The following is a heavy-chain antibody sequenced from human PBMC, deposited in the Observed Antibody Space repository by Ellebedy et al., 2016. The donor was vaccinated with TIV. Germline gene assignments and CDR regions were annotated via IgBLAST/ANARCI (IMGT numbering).Heavy chain of an antibody. CDR1: GFIVSSNY. CDR3: ARERYSSSWYLDY. D-gene: IGHD6-13*01. V-gene: IGHV3-11*01. Sequence: PGGSLRLSCAASGFIVSSNYMSWIRQAPGKGLEWVSYISSSGSTIYYADSVKGRFTISRDNAKNSLYLQMNSLRAEDTAVYYCARERYSSSWYLDYWGQGTLVTVSS. CDR2: ISSSGSTI. J-gene: IGHJ4*02.